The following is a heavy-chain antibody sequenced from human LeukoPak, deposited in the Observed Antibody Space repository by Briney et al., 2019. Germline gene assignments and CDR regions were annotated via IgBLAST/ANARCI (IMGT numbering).Heavy chain of an antibody. CDR3: ARVAAAGTTFDY. J-gene: IGHJ4*02. Sequence: GGSLRLSCAASGFTFSKYGMHWVRQAPGKGLEWVAIIWLDGSHEYYADSVKGRFTISRDNSKNTLYLQMNSLRAEDTAVYYCARVAAAGTTFDYWGQGTLVTVSS. CDR2: IWLDGSHE. CDR1: GFTFSKYG. V-gene: IGHV3-33*01. D-gene: IGHD6-13*01.